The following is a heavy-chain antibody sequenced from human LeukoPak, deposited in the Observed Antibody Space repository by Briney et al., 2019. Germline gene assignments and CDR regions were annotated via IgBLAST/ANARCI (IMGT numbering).Heavy chain of an antibody. CDR1: GFTVSSNY. V-gene: IGHV3-53*01. D-gene: IGHD1-26*01. Sequence: GGSLRLSCAASGFTVSSNYMSWVRQAPGKGLEWVSVIYSGGSTYYADSVEGRFTISRDNSKNTLYLQMNSLRAEDTAVYYCASQPLVGATRDYWGQGTLVTVSS. J-gene: IGHJ4*02. CDR2: IYSGGST. CDR3: ASQPLVGATRDY.